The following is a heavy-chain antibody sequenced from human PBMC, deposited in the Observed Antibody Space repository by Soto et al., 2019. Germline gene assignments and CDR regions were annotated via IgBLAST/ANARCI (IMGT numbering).Heavy chain of an antibody. CDR3: ARGANGYYYCDY. J-gene: IGHJ4*02. Sequence: EVQLVESGGGLVQPGGSLRLSCAASGFSLSDYWMHWVRQAPGEGLVWLSRITRDGSSTNYADSVKGRFTISRDNAKNTLYLQGNSLRGEDTAVYYCARGANGYYYCDYWGQGTLVTVSS. CDR2: ITRDGSST. V-gene: IGHV3-74*01. CDR1: GFSLSDYW. D-gene: IGHD5-18*01.